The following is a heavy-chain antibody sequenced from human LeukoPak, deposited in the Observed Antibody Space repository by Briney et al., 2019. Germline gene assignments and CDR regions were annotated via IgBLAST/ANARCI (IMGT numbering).Heavy chain of an antibody. CDR2: IFYSGST. J-gene: IGHJ4*02. CDR3: ARDFAEGDYGKFDY. CDR1: GGSISSDDYS. V-gene: IGHV4-30-4*08. Sequence: SLSLTCTVSGGSISSDDYSWIGIRQPPGLGLEWNGNIFYSGSTHYNPSLRSRLTISVDTSKNQFSLRLSSVTAADTAVYYCARDFAEGDYGKFDYWGQGTLVTASS. D-gene: IGHD4/OR15-4a*01.